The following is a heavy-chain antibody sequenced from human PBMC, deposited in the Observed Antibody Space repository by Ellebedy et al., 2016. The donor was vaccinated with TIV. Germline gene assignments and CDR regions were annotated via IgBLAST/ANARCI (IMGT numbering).Heavy chain of an antibody. CDR1: GFTFSSYN. CDR3: ARDLHFAFDY. V-gene: IGHV3-21*01. Sequence: GESLKISCAASGFTFSSYNMNWVRQAPGKGLEWVSSISSNSGNKYCADSVEGRFTISRDNARNSLYLQMNSLRAEDTAVYYCARDLHFAFDYWGQGTLVTVSS. CDR2: ISSNSGNK. J-gene: IGHJ4*02.